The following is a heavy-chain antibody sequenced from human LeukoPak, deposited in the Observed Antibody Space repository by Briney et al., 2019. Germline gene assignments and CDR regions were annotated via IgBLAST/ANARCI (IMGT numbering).Heavy chain of an antibody. Sequence: PSETLSLTCTVSGGSINSYSYYWGWIRQPPGKGLEWIGKIYYSGSTYYNPSLKSRVTISVDTSKNQFSLKLSSVTAADTAVYYCARGPVWFGEYHYYMDVWGKGTTVTVSS. CDR1: GGSINSYSYY. V-gene: IGHV4-39*07. CDR3: ARGPVWFGEYHYYMDV. D-gene: IGHD3-10*01. CDR2: IYYSGST. J-gene: IGHJ6*03.